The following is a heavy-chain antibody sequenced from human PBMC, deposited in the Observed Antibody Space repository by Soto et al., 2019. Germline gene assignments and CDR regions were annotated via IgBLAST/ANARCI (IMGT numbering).Heavy chain of an antibody. CDR1: GDSVSSNSAA. Sequence: SQPISLTCAISGDSVSSNSAAWNWIRQSPSRGLEWLGRTYYRSKWYNDYAVSVKSRITINPDTSKNKFSLQLNSVTPEDTAVYYCARVVHYGDWADFFDYWGQGTLVSVSS. CDR3: ARVVHYGDWADFFDY. D-gene: IGHD4-17*01. V-gene: IGHV6-1*01. CDR2: TYYRSKWYN. J-gene: IGHJ4*02.